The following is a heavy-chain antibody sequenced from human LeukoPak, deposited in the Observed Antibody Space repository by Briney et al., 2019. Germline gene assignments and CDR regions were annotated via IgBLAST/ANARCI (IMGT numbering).Heavy chain of an antibody. CDR2: INPSGGST. Sequence: ASVKVCCKASGYTFTCYYMHWVRQAPGQGLEWMGIINPSGGSTSYAQKFQGRVTMTRDTSTSTVYMELSSLRSEDTAVYYCAREQEWELLGEAFDIWGQGTMVTVSS. J-gene: IGHJ3*02. CDR3: AREQEWELLGEAFDI. CDR1: GYTFTCYY. V-gene: IGHV1-46*01. D-gene: IGHD1-26*01.